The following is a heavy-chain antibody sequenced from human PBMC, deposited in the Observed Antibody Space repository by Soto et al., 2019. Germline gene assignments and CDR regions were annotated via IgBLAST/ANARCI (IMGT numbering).Heavy chain of an antibody. CDR2: ISGIGGST. V-gene: IGHV3-23*01. J-gene: IGHJ4*02. D-gene: IGHD6-13*01. CDR1: GFTFTDYA. Sequence: VGSLRLSCAASGFTFTDYALSWVRQAPGKGLEWVATISGIGGSTYLADSVKGRLSISRDNSKNTVSLLMNSLRAEDTAVYFCARGSSGYISSWYYFDYWGRGTLVTVSS. CDR3: ARGSSGYISSWYYFDY.